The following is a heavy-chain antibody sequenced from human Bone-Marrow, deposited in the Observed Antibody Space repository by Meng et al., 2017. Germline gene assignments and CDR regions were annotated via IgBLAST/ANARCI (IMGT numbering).Heavy chain of an antibody. CDR1: GGAFSGYY. J-gene: IGHJ4*02. CDR3: ARAYYGSGSYYQN. V-gene: IGHV4-34*01. CDR2: INHSGST. D-gene: IGHD3-10*01. Sequence: GHVQHWGLGTVNLSETLSLHCAVYGGAFSGYYWSWIRQTPGKGLEWIGEINHSGSTNYNPSLKSRVTISVDTSKNQFSLKLSSVTAADTAVYYCARAYYGSGSYYQNWGQGTLVTVSS.